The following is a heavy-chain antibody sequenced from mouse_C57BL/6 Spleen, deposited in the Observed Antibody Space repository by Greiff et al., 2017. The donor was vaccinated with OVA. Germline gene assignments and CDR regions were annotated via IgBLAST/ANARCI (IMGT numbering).Heavy chain of an antibody. CDR1: GYTFTDYN. J-gene: IGHJ4*01. D-gene: IGHD2-1*01. CDR3: AREGNYAPYAMDY. Sequence: VQLQQSGPELVKPGASVKMSCKASGYTFTDYNMHWVKQSHGKSLEWIGYINPKNGGTSSNQKFKGKATLTVNKSSSTAYMELRSLTSEESAVYYCAREGNYAPYAMDYWGQGTSVTVSS. V-gene: IGHV1-22*01. CDR2: INPKNGGT.